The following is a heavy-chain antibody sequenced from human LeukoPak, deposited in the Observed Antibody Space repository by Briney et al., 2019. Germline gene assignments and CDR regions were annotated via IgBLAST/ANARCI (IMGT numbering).Heavy chain of an antibody. V-gene: IGHV4-34*01. J-gene: IGHJ6*03. CDR1: GGSFSGYY. CDR3: ARARGYYSYSYMDV. CDR2: INHSGST. Sequence: SETLSLTCAVYGGSFSGYYWSWIRQPPGKGLEWVGEINHSGSTNYNPSLKSRVIISVDTYKNQLSLQLSAVTTAGTAGYYCARARGYYSYSYMDVCGKGTTVTVSS.